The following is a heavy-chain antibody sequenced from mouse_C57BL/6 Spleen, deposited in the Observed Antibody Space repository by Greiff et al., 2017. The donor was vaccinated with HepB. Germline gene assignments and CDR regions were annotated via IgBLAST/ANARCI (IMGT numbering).Heavy chain of an antibody. V-gene: IGHV5-17*01. Sequence: EVQRVESGGGLVKPGGSLKLSCAASGFTFSDYGMHWVRQAPEKGLEWVAYISSGSSTIYYADTVKGRFTISRDNAKNTLFLQMTSLRSEDTAMYYCARGLRPYAMDYWGQGTSVTVPS. J-gene: IGHJ4*01. CDR3: ARGLRPYAMDY. CDR2: ISSGSSTI. D-gene: IGHD3-1*01. CDR1: GFTFSDYG.